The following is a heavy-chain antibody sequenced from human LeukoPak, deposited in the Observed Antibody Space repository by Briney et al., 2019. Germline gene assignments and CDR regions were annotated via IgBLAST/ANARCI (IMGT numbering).Heavy chain of an antibody. CDR2: ISGGGVTT. D-gene: IGHD3-16*01. CDR3: ARNQQLGGHSYYYYGMDV. CDR1: GFTSIAYA. J-gene: IGHJ6*02. V-gene: IGHV3-23*01. Sequence: GGSLRLSCVGSGFTSIAYALTWARQVPGKGLEWVSGISGGGVTTYYADSVKGRFTISRDNSKNTLYLQMNSLRADDTAIYYCARNQQLGGHSYYYYGMDVWGQGTTVTVSS.